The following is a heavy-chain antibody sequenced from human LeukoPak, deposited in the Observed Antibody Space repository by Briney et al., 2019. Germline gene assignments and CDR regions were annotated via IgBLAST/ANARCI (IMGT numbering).Heavy chain of an antibody. J-gene: IGHJ5*01. CDR3: ARDREGLDS. CDR2: ISPYSGDT. Sequence: ASVKVSCKASGYSFRDYNMHWVRQAPGQGPEGMGWISPYSGDTTYAQKFQGRITLTSDTSTNTAYMDLRRLTSDDTAIYYCARDREGLDSWGQGTLVTVSS. V-gene: IGHV1-2*02. CDR1: GYSFRDYN.